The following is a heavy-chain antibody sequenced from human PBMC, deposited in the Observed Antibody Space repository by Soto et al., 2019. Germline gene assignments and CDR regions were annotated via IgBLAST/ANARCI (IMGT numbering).Heavy chain of an antibody. Sequence: QVQLQESGPGLVKPSETLSLTCTVSGGFISNHHWSWIRQSPGNELEWIGYIHYTGITTYNPSLKSRLTISVDTSKNQFSLRLSSVTAADTAMYYCARGKEGNSWYFDFWGQGTLVTVSS. J-gene: IGHJ4*02. CDR2: IHYTGIT. D-gene: IGHD6-13*01. CDR1: GGFISNHH. CDR3: ARGKEGNSWYFDF. V-gene: IGHV4-59*11.